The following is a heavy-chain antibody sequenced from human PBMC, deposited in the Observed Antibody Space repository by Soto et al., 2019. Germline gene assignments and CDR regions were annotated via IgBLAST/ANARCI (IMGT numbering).Heavy chain of an antibody. D-gene: IGHD7-27*01. J-gene: IGHJ6*02. CDR3: ATIANPHDYYYGMDV. V-gene: IGHV3-23*01. Sequence: GGSLRLSCAASGFTVSSYAMSWVRQAPGKGLEWVSAIRGSGGSTYYADSVKGRFTISRDNSKNTLYLQMNSLRAEHTAVSYCATIANPHDYYYGMDVWGQGTTVTVSS. CDR2: IRGSGGST. CDR1: GFTVSSYA.